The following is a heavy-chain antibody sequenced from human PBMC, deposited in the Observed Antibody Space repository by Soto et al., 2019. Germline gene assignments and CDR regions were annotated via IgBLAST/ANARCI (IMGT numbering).Heavy chain of an antibody. CDR2: INHSGST. J-gene: IGHJ6*02. CDR1: GGSFSGYY. V-gene: IGHV4-34*01. CDR3: ARGPKKEWLWVYYGMDV. D-gene: IGHD3-3*01. Sequence: SETLSLTCAVYGGSFSGYYWSWIRQPPGKGLEWIGEINHSGSTNYNPSLKSRVTVSVDTSKNQFSLKLSSVTAADTAVYYCARGPKKEWLWVYYGMDVWGQGTTVTVSS.